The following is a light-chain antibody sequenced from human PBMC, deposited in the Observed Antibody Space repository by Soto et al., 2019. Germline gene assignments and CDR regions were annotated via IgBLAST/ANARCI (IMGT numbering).Light chain of an antibody. J-gene: IGKJ1*01. CDR3: QQYETFSGT. CDR1: QSIGSW. Sequence: DVQMTQSPSTLSASVGYRFTITCRASQSIGSWLAWYQQKPGKAPKLLIYDASALPRGVPSRFSGSGSGTKFTLTIASLQPDDFATYYCQQYETFSGTFGPGTKVDIK. CDR2: DAS. V-gene: IGKV1-5*01.